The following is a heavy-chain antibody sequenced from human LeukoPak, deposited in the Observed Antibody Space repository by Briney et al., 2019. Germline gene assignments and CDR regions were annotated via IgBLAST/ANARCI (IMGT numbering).Heavy chain of an antibody. Sequence: GGSLRLSCAASGFTFSNYWMTWVRQAPGKGLQWVASIRQDANVKYYVDSVKGRFTISRDNAKNSLYLRMNSLRAEDTAVYYCARTARVGDYWGQGTLVTVSS. D-gene: IGHD5-18*01. CDR3: ARTARVGDY. J-gene: IGHJ4*02. CDR1: GFTFSNYW. CDR2: IRQDANVK. V-gene: IGHV3-7*03.